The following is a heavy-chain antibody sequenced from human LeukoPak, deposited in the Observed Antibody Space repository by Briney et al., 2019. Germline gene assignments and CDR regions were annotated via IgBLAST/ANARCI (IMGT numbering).Heavy chain of an antibody. CDR2: IIPIFGTA. V-gene: IGHV1-69*13. Sequence: GVSVKVSCKASGGTFSSYAISWVRQAPGQGLEWMGGIIPIFGTANYAQKFQGRVTITADESTSTAYMELSSLRSEDTAVYYCARLGEDGYNLDYWGQGTLVTVSS. CDR3: ARLGEDGYNLDY. D-gene: IGHD5-24*01. CDR1: GGTFSSYA. J-gene: IGHJ4*02.